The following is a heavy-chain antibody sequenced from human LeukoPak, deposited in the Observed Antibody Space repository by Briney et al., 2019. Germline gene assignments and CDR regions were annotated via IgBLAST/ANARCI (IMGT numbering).Heavy chain of an antibody. CDR3: ARDKWELLSASAVDYGMDV. V-gene: IGHV4-30-4*01. CDR2: SYYSGST. CDR1: GGSISSGDYY. Sequence: SETLSLTCTVSGGSISSGDYYWSWIRQPPGKGLEWIGYSYYSGSTYYNPSLKSRVTISVDTSKNQFSLKLSSVTAADTAVYYCARDKWELLSASAVDYGMDVWGQGTTVTVS. D-gene: IGHD1-26*01. J-gene: IGHJ6*02.